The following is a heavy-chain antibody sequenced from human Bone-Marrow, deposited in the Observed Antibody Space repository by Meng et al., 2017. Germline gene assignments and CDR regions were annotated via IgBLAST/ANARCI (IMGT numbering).Heavy chain of an antibody. CDR1: GFTFSSYW. J-gene: IGHJ4*02. CDR3: ARGFMDRGGYDQYYFDY. V-gene: IGHV3-7*03. Sequence: GGSLRLSYAASGFTFSSYWMSWVRQAPGKGLEWVANIKQDGSEKYYVDSVKGRFTISRDNAKNSLYLQMNSLRAEDTAVYYCARGFMDRGGYDQYYFDYWGQGTLVTVSS. D-gene: IGHD5-12*01. CDR2: IKQDGSEK.